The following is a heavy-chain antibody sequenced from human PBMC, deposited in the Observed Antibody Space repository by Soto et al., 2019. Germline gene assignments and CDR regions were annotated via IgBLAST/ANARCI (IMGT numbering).Heavy chain of an antibody. Sequence: QVQLQESGPGLVKPSDTLSLTCAVSGYSISSSNWWGWIRQPPGKGLEWIGYIYYSGSTYYNPSLKSRVTMSVDTSKNQFSLKLSSVPAVDTAVYYCARIACSSTSCYSLVVDYWGQGTLVTVSS. CDR3: ARIACSSTSCYSLVVDY. CDR1: GYSISSSNW. D-gene: IGHD2-2*02. V-gene: IGHV4-28*01. CDR2: IYYSGST. J-gene: IGHJ4*02.